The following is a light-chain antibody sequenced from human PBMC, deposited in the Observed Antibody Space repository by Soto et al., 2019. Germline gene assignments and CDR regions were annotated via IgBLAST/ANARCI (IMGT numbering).Light chain of an antibody. J-gene: IGKJ1*01. CDR2: KIS. CDR3: MQSTQSART. CDR1: QSLVHSNGNTY. V-gene: IGKV2-24*01. Sequence: DIVMTQTPLSAPVTLGQPVSISCRSSQSLVHSNGNTYLSWFHQRPGQPPSLLIYKISNRSSGVPDRFSGSGAATVFPLKISRVEAADVGVYYCMQSTQSARTFGQGTKVEIK.